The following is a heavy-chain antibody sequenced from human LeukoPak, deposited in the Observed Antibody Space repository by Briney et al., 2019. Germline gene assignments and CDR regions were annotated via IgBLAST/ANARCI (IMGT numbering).Heavy chain of an antibody. V-gene: IGHV4-31*03. CDR1: GDSIGGNFY. CDR3: TRNVRGVAGPSEI. CDR2: THSSGTT. D-gene: IGHD3-10*02. Sequence: SETLSLTCTVSGDSIGGNFYWSWIRQYPGRGLEWIGYTHSSGTTFYNPSLKSRTTILMDTSKDLFSLILTSATAADTAVYFCTRNVRGVAGPSEIWGQGTMVTVSS. J-gene: IGHJ3*02.